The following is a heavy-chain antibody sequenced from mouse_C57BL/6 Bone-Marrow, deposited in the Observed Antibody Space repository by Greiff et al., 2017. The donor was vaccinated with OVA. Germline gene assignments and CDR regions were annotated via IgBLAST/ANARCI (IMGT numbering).Heavy chain of an antibody. CDR3: ARGKRLLLFDY. D-gene: IGHD2-3*01. J-gene: IGHJ2*01. V-gene: IGHV3-6*01. CDR2: ISYDGSN. CDR1: GYSITSGYY. Sequence: ESGPGLVKPSQSLSLTCSVTGYSITSGYYWNWIRQFPGNKLEWMGYISYDGSNNYNPSLKNRISITRDTSKNQFFLKLNSVTTEDTATYYCARGKRLLLFDYWGQGTTLTVSS.